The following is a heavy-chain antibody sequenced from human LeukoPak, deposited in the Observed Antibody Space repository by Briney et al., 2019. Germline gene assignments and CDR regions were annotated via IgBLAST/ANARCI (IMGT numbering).Heavy chain of an antibody. CDR1: GDSIRTNNYY. Sequence: SETLSLTCTVSGDSIRTNNYYWGWVRQPPGEGLEWIGSISYGGATYYNPSLKSRVTISVDTSKNQFSLKLSSVTAADTAVYYCASRTPYYYGSGRPFDYWGQGTLVTVSS. D-gene: IGHD3-10*01. V-gene: IGHV4-39*01. CDR3: ASRTPYYYGSGRPFDY. J-gene: IGHJ4*02. CDR2: ISYGGAT.